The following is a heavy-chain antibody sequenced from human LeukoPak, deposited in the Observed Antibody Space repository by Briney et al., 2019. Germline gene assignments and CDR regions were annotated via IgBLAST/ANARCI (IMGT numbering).Heavy chain of an antibody. V-gene: IGHV1-2*06. Sequence: GASVTVSCKASGYTFTGYYMHWVRQAPGQGLEWMGRINPNSGGTNYAQKFQGRVTMTRDTSISTAYMELSRLRSDDTAVYYCAIEWLLRGYFDYWGQGTLVTVSS. D-gene: IGHD3-22*01. CDR3: AIEWLLRGYFDY. CDR1: GYTFTGYY. J-gene: IGHJ4*02. CDR2: INPNSGGT.